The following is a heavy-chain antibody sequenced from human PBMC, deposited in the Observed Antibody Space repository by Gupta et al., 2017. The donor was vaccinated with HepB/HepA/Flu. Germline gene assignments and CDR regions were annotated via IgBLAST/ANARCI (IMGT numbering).Heavy chain of an antibody. CDR2: ISYDGSNK. J-gene: IGHJ3*02. CDR1: GFTFSSYG. V-gene: IGHV3-30*18. CDR3: AKDAFDI. Sequence: QVQLVESGGGVVQPGRSLRLSCAASGFTFSSYGMHWVRQAPGEGLEWVAVISYDGSNKYYADSVKGRFTISRDNSKNTLYLQMNSLGAEDTAVYYCAKDAFDIWGQGTMVTVSS.